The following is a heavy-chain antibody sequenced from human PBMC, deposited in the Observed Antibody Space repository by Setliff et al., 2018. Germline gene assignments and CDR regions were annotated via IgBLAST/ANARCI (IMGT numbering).Heavy chain of an antibody. D-gene: IGHD6-6*01. CDR1: GGSISSISYY. CDR2: INHSGST. Sequence: ETLSLTCTVPGGSISSISYYWSWVRQPPEKGLEWIGEINHSGSTNYHPSLKSRVIISVDTSNNQFSLKLTSVTAADTAVYFCARGRIAERPEPIDYWGQGTLVTVSS. V-gene: IGHV4-39*07. J-gene: IGHJ4*02. CDR3: ARGRIAERPEPIDY.